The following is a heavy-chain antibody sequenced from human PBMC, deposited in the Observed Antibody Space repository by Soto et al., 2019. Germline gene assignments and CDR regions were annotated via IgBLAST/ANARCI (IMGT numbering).Heavy chain of an antibody. Sequence: GGSLTLSREASRLTFSRYAVRCFRHAACKGLDCVAVISYDGSNKYYADSVKGRFTISRDNSKNTLYLQMNSLRAEDTAVYYCARDGSRYCSSTSCYSGYYYYGMDVWGQGTTVTVS. CDR3: ARDGSRYCSSTSCYSGYYYYGMDV. V-gene: IGHV3-30-3*01. J-gene: IGHJ6*02. CDR1: RLTFSRYA. CDR2: ISYDGSNK. D-gene: IGHD2-2*01.